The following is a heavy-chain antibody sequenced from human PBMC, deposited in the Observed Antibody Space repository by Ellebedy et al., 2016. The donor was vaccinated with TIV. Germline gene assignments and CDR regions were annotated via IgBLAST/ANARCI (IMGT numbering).Heavy chain of an antibody. Sequence: GGPLRLSCAASGFTFSSYSIDWVRQAPGKGLEWVSSISPRSDYIYYRDSLKGRFTISRDNAKNSLYLQMDSLRAEDTAVYYCATLTGGGYGKYYFDYWGQGTLVTVSS. CDR3: ATLTGGGYGKYYFDY. J-gene: IGHJ4*02. V-gene: IGHV3-21*03. CDR2: ISPRSDYI. CDR1: GFTFSSYS. D-gene: IGHD1-26*01.